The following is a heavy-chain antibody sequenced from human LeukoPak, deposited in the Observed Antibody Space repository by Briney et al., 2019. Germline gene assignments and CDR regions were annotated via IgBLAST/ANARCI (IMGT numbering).Heavy chain of an antibody. CDR1: GGSFSGYY. CDR2: INHSGST. J-gene: IGHJ1*01. CDR3: ARAAGYSSGRQYFQH. D-gene: IGHD6-19*01. V-gene: IGHV4-34*01. Sequence: PSETLSLTCAVYGGSFSGYYWSWIRQPPGKGLEWIGEINHSGSTNYNPSLKSRVTISVHTSKNQFSLKLSSVTAADTAVYYCARAAGYSSGRQYFQHWGQGTLVTVSS.